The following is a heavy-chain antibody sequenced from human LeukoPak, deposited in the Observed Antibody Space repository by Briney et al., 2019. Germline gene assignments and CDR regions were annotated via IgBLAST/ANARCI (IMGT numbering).Heavy chain of an antibody. J-gene: IGHJ5*02. CDR1: GVSISSGDYY. CDR3: ARGLSSLNWFDP. CDR2: IYYSGST. Sequence: QPSETLSLTCTVSGVSISSGDYYWSWIRQPPGKGLEWIGYIYYSGSTYYNPSLKSRVTMSVDTSKNQFSLKLNSVTAADTAVYYCARGLSSLNWFDPWGQGTLVTVTS. V-gene: IGHV4-30-4*02. D-gene: IGHD2-15*01.